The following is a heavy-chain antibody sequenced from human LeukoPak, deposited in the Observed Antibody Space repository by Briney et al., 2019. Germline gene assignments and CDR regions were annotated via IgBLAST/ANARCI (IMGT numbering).Heavy chain of an antibody. V-gene: IGHV4-39*01. CDR2: IYYSGST. J-gene: IGHJ4*02. D-gene: IGHD5-12*01. CDR3: ARQVWDSGYDLDY. Sequence: PSETLSLTCTVSGGSISSSSYYWGWIRQPPGKGLEWMGSIYYSGSTYYNPSLKSRVTISVDTSKNQFSLKLSSVPAADTAVYYCARQVWDSGYDLDYWGQGTLVTVSS. CDR1: GGSISSSSYY.